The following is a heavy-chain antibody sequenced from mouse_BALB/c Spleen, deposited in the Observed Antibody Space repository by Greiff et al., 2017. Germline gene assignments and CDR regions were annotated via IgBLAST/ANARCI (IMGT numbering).Heavy chain of an antibody. Sequence: EVQLKQSGTVLARPGASVKMSCKASGYTFTSYWMHWVKQRPGQGLEWIGATYPGNSDTSYNQKFKGKAKLTAVTSTSTAYMELSSLTNEDSAVYYCTPLITTVVATDYWGQGTTLTVSS. CDR3: TPLITTVVATDY. J-gene: IGHJ2*01. V-gene: IGHV1-5*01. D-gene: IGHD1-1*01. CDR1: GYTFTSYW. CDR2: TYPGNSDT.